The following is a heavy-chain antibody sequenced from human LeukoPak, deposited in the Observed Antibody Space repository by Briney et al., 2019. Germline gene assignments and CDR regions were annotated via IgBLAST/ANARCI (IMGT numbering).Heavy chain of an antibody. Sequence: GGSLRLSCAASGFTFSNAWMSWVRQAPGKGLEWVGRIKSKTDGGTTDYAAPVKGRFTISRDDSKNTLYLQMNSLKTEDTAVYYCTTLILRDGYNSDAFDIWGQGTMVTVSS. V-gene: IGHV3-15*01. CDR2: IKSKTDGGTT. CDR3: TTLILRDGYNSDAFDI. CDR1: GFTFSNAW. J-gene: IGHJ3*02. D-gene: IGHD5-24*01.